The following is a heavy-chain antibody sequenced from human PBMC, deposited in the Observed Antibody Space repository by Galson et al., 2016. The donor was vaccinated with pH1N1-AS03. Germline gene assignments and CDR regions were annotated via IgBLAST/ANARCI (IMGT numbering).Heavy chain of an antibody. CDR3: AKGSGD. CDR2: SSVDGRNK. Sequence: SLRLSCAASGFSFSEYDMHWARQAPGKGLEWVALSSVDGRNKDYADSVKGRFTISRDNSNNMLFLQMNSLRADDMAVYYCAKGSGDWGPGTLVTVSS. J-gene: IGHJ4*02. D-gene: IGHD1-1*01. V-gene: IGHV3-30*18. CDR1: GFSFSEYD.